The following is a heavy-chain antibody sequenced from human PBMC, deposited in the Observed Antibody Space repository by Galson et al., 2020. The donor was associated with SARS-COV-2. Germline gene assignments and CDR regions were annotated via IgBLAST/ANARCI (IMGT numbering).Heavy chain of an antibody. D-gene: IGHD4-17*01. J-gene: IGHJ6*02. V-gene: IGHV4-34*01. CDR2: INHSGST. CDR1: DGSFSGYY. CDR3: ARGRTVTTFFGYAFGMDV. Sequence: SQASETLSLTCAVYDGSFSGYYWSWIRQPPGKGLEWIGEINHSGSTNYNPSLKSRVTISVDTSKNQFALKLSSVTAADTAVYYCARGRTVTTFFGYAFGMDVWGQGTTVTVSS.